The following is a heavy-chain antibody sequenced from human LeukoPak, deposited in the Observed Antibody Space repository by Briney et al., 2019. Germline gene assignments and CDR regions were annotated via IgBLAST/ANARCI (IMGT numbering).Heavy chain of an antibody. Sequence: PGGSLRLSCAASGFTFSSYWMSWVRQAPGKELEWVANIKGDGSDKNFVDSMKGRFTTSRDNAKNSLYLQMNSLSVEDTAVYYCVRTSRSISSDYWGQGTLVTVSS. V-gene: IGHV3-7*04. J-gene: IGHJ4*02. CDR3: VRTSRSISSDY. D-gene: IGHD6-13*01. CDR1: GFTFSSYW. CDR2: IKGDGSDK.